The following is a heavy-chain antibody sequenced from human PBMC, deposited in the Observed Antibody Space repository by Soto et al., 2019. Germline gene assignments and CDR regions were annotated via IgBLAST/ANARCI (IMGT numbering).Heavy chain of an antibody. V-gene: IGHV4-59*01. Sequence: PSETLSLTCTVSGGSISSYYWSWIRQPPGKGLEWIGYIYYSGSTNSNPSLKRRVTISVDTSKNQFSLKLSSVTAADTAVYYGARGPYDSSGYYPFAYWGQGTLVTVSS. CDR2: IYYSGST. CDR3: ARGPYDSSGYYPFAY. J-gene: IGHJ4*02. CDR1: GGSISSYY. D-gene: IGHD3-22*01.